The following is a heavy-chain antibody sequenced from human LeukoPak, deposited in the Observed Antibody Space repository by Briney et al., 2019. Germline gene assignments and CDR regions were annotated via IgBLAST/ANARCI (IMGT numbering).Heavy chain of an antibody. J-gene: IGHJ4*02. V-gene: IGHV3-7*03. CDR3: ARAGVRSQKYYYDSSGYYGRFDY. Sequence: PGGSLRLSCAASGFTFSTYWMGWVRQAPGKGLEWVANINQDGSEEYYVDSVKGRFTVSRDNAKNSLYLQMNSLRAEDTAVYYCARAGVRSQKYYYDSSGYYGRFDYWGQGTLVTVSS. CDR2: INQDGSEE. D-gene: IGHD3-22*01. CDR1: GFTFSTYW.